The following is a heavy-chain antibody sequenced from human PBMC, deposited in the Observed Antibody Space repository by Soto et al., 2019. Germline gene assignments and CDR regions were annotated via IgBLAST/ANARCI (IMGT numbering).Heavy chain of an antibody. CDR2: IYPCESAT. CDR1: GYSFTIDW. Sequence: LGEALNISCTGSGYSFTIDWIGLVLQIRGRLLGWGWIIYPCESATRYSQSIEGQVTISADKSISTDYLQWSSLKASDTAMYYCARRTETDYYGMDVWGQGTTVTVSS. V-gene: IGHV5-51*01. D-gene: IGHD4-17*01. CDR3: ARRTETDYYGMDV. J-gene: IGHJ6*02.